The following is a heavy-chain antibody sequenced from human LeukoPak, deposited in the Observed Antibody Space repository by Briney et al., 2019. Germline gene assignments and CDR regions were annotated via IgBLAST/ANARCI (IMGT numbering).Heavy chain of an antibody. J-gene: IGHJ4*02. CDR2: ISSSSSAI. CDR3: AREEADCGGDCFLL. D-gene: IGHD2-21*02. Sequence: GGSLRLSCAASGFTFSSYEMNWVRQAPGKGLEWLSYISSSSSAIFYADSVKGRFTVSRDNSKNSLYLQMNSLRVEDTAIYYCAREEADCGGDCFLLWGQGTLATVSS. V-gene: IGHV3-48*03. CDR1: GFTFSSYE.